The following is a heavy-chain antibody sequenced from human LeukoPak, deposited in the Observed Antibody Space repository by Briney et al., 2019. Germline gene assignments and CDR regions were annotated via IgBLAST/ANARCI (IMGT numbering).Heavy chain of an antibody. Sequence: SETLSLTCSVSGDPVTRGSYYWSWIRQPPGKELEGIGYVYHTRSTNYNPSLKCRVTISVDTSKNEFSLKMTSVTAADTAVYYCARGFASGWYSRYDPWGQGILVTVS. D-gene: IGHD6-19*01. CDR2: VYHTRST. CDR1: GDPVTRGSYY. CDR3: ARGFASGWYSRYDP. V-gene: IGHV4-61*01. J-gene: IGHJ5*02.